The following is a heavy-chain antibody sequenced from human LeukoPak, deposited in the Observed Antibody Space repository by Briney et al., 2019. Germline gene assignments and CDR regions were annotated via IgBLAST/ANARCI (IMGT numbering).Heavy chain of an antibody. CDR3: ARQQNRGYGLPFDY. CDR2: IYYSGNT. J-gene: IGHJ4*02. Sequence: SSETLSLTCAVYGGSFSGYYWSWIRQPPGKGLEWIGSIYYSGNTYYNPSLKSRVTISVDTSKNQFSLKLSSVAAADTAVYYCARQQNRGYGLPFDYWGQGTLVTVSS. D-gene: IGHD5-12*01. CDR1: GGSFSGYY. V-gene: IGHV4-34*01.